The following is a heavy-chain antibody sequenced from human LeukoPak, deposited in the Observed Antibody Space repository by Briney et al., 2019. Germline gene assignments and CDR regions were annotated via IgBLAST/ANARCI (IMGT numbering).Heavy chain of an antibody. V-gene: IGHV3-64*01. J-gene: IGHJ4*02. CDR3: ARERVPSGPTAMGY. Sequence: PGGSLRLSCAASGFTFSSYAMHWVRQAPGKGLEYVSAISSNGGSTYYANSVKGRFTISRDNSKNTLCLQMGSLRAEDMAVYYCARERVPSGPTAMGYWGQGTLVTVSS. CDR2: ISSNGGST. CDR1: GFTFSSYA. D-gene: IGHD5-18*01.